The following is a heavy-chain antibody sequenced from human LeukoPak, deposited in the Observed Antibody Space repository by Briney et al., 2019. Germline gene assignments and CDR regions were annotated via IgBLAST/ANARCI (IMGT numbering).Heavy chain of an antibody. V-gene: IGHV4-34*01. Sequence: PSETLSLTCAVYGGSFRGYCWSWIRQPPGKGLEWIGEINHSGSTNYNPSLKSRVTISVDTSKNQFSLKLSSVTAADTAVYYCARDLAYYDFWSGYYQPYFTLDYWGQGTLVTVSS. CDR2: INHSGST. J-gene: IGHJ4*02. CDR3: ARDLAYYDFWSGYYQPYFTLDY. CDR1: GGSFRGYC. D-gene: IGHD3-3*01.